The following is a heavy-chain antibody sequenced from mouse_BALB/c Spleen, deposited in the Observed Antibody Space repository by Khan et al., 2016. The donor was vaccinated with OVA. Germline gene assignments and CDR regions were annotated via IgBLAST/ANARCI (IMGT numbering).Heavy chain of an antibody. CDR1: GYSITSGYF. D-gene: IGHD3-1*01. CDR3: ARGGRSGPAWFTY. J-gene: IGHJ3*01. Sequence: EVKLLESGPGLVKPSQSLSLTCSVTGYSITSGYFWNWIRQFPGNNLEWMGYIRYDGNSDYNPSLKNRISITRDTSKNQFFLKLNSVTPEDTATYYCARGGRSGPAWFTYWGQGTLVTVSA. CDR2: IRYDGNS. V-gene: IGHV3-6*02.